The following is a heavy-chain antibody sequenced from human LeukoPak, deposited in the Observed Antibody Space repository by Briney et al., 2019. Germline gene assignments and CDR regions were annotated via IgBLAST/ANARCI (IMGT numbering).Heavy chain of an antibody. D-gene: IGHD3-10*01. CDR2: ISSSGSTI. J-gene: IGHJ6*04. V-gene: IGHV3-48*03. CDR1: GFTFSSYE. CDR3: AGGDYYYYYGMDA. Sequence: PGGSLRLSCAASGFTFSSYEMNWVRQAPGKGLEWVSYISSSGSTIYYADSVKGRFTISRDNAKNSLYLQMNSLRAEDTAVYYCAGGDYYYYYGMDAWGKGTTVTVSS.